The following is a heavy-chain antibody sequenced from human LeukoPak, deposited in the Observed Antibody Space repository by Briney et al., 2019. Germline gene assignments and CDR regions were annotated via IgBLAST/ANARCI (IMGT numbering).Heavy chain of an antibody. Sequence: GGSLRLSCAASVFTFSSYWMHWVRQAPGKGLVWVSRINSDGSSTSYADSVKGRFTISRDNAKNTLYLQMNSLRAEDTAVYYCAKHCSSTSCIDYWGQGTLVTVSS. D-gene: IGHD2-2*01. CDR2: INSDGSST. CDR3: AKHCSSTSCIDY. CDR1: VFTFSSYW. J-gene: IGHJ4*02. V-gene: IGHV3-74*01.